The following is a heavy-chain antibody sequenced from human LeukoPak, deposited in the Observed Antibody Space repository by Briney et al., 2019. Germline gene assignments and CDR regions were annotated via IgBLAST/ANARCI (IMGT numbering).Heavy chain of an antibody. D-gene: IGHD3-10*01. V-gene: IGHV3-30*02. CDR2: IRNVGINK. Sequence: PGGSLRLSCAASGFTFSTYGMHWVRQAPGKGLELVSFIRNVGINKYYADSVKGRFTISTDNSKNTLYLQMYSPRPEDTALYYCAKEGDYYGSGSHRDAFDMWGKGTTVTVSS. CDR1: GFTFSTYG. J-gene: IGHJ3*02. CDR3: AKEGDYYGSGSHRDAFDM.